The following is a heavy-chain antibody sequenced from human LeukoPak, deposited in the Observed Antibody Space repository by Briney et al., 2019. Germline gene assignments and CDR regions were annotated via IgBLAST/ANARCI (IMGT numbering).Heavy chain of an antibody. CDR1: GFMFGNYG. CDR2: ISSSGATI. CDR3: ARTSANYFDY. Sequence: GGSLRLSCAASGFMFGNYGMNWVRQAPGKGLEWVSYISSSGATIYYADSVKGRFFISRDNAKYSLYLQINSLRAEDTAVYYCARTSANYFDYWGQGTLVTVSS. D-gene: IGHD2-15*01. J-gene: IGHJ4*02. V-gene: IGHV3-48*04.